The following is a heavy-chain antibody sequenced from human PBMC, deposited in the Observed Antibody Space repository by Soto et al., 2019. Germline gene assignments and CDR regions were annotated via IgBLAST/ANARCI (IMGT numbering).Heavy chain of an antibody. J-gene: IGHJ4*02. CDR1: GFTFSSYG. CDR2: ISYDGSNK. Sequence: GGSLRLSCAASGFTFSSYGMHWVRQAPGKGLEWVAVISYDGSNKYYADSVKGRFTISRDNSKNTLYLQMHSLRAEDTAVYYCARDRYGDPLWGQDDFDYWGQGTLVTVS. D-gene: IGHD4-17*01. CDR3: ARDRYGDPLWGQDDFDY. V-gene: IGHV3-30*03.